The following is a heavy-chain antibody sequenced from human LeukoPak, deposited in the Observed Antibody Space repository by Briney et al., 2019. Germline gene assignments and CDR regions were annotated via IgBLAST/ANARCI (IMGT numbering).Heavy chain of an antibody. CDR1: TFPFNNYW. CDR3: ARDYGQLGMWAYGH. Sequence: PGGSLRLSCGASTFPFNNYWMSSVRQAQWKGLEWVANIKQDGSEKNYVDSVKGRFTISRDNDKHSLYLQMNSVRAKGPDVYDRARDYGQLGMWAYGHWGQGTLVTVSS. CDR2: IKQDGSEK. D-gene: IGHD6-13*01. V-gene: IGHV3-7*05. J-gene: IGHJ4*02.